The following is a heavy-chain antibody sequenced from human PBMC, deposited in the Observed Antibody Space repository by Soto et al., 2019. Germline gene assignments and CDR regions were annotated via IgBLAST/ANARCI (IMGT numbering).Heavy chain of an antibody. CDR1: GYTFTTYY. J-gene: IGHJ6*02. V-gene: IGHV1-46*03. CDR2: INPSSGSA. D-gene: IGHD1-26*01. CDR3: ARGNELPYYYYGLDV. Sequence: QVQLVQSGAEVKKPGASVKLSCKASGYTFTTYYIHWVRQAPGQGLEWMGIINPSSGSAGYAQKFQVSVTMXXDXPXXTFYMELSSLRSEDTAVYYCARGNELPYYYYGLDVWGQGTTVTVSS.